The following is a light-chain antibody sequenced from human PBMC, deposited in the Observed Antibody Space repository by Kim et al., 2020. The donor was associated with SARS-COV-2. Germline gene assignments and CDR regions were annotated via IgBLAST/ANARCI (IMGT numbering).Light chain of an antibody. J-gene: IGKJ1*01. CDR3: QQYNNWLET. Sequence: VSPGEMATLSCRASQSVSSNLAWYQQKPGQAPRLLIYGASTRATGIPARFSGSGSGTEFTLTISSLQSEDFAVYYCQQYNNWLETFGQGTKVEIK. CDR1: QSVSSN. CDR2: GAS. V-gene: IGKV3-15*01.